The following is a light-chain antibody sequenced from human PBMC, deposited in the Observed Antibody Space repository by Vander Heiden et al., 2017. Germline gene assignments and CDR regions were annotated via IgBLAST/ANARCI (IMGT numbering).Light chain of an antibody. CDR1: QSVSSY. J-gene: IGKJ3*01. Sequence: EFVSTQSPATLSLSPGERATLSCSASQSVSSYLAWYQQKPGQAPRLLIYDASNRATGVPARFSGSGSGTDFTLTISSLEPEDFAVYYCQQRSNWPLFTFGPGTKVDIK. CDR3: QQRSNWPLFT. CDR2: DAS. V-gene: IGKV3-11*01.